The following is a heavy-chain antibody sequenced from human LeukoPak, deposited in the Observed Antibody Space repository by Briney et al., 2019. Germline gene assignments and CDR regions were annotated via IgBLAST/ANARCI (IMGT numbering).Heavy chain of an antibody. Sequence: PSQTLSLTCTVSGGSISSGGYYWSWIRQPPGKGLEWIGYIYHSGSTYYNPSLKSRVTISVDRSKNQFSLKLSSVTAADTAVYYCARDSISIPSSTSHYEEAYYFDYWGQGTLVTVSS. V-gene: IGHV4-30-2*01. CDR3: ARDSISIPSSTSHYEEAYYFDY. J-gene: IGHJ4*02. CDR1: GGSISSGGYY. D-gene: IGHD2-2*01. CDR2: IYHSGST.